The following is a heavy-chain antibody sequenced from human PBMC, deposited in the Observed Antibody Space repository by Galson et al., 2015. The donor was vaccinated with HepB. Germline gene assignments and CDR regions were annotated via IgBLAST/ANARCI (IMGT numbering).Heavy chain of an antibody. Sequence: SVKVSCKASGGSFSSESINWVRQAPGQGLEWMGGIKPIFGSANYAQKFQGRVTITADEPRTTVFMELSSLRSEDTAVYYCASAGVVTASQGWFDPWGQGTLVTVSS. D-gene: IGHD2-21*02. V-gene: IGHV1-69*13. CDR3: ASAGVVTASQGWFDP. CDR2: IKPIFGSA. J-gene: IGHJ5*02. CDR1: GGSFSSES.